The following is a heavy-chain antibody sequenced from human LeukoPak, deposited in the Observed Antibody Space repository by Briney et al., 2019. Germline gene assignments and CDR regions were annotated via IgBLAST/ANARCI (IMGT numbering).Heavy chain of an antibody. CDR1: GGSISSYY. D-gene: IGHD1-14*01. CDR3: ARFEPSHKYYYGMDV. V-gene: IGHV4-59*01. J-gene: IGHJ6*02. CDR2: IYYSGST. Sequence: PSETLSLTCTVSGGSISSYYWSWIRQPPGKGLEWIGYIYYSGSTNYNPSLKSRVTISVDTSKNQFPLKLSSVTAADTAVYYCARFEPSHKYYYGMDVWGQGTTVTVSS.